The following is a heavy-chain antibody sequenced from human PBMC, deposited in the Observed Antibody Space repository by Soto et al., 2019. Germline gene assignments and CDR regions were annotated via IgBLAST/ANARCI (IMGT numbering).Heavy chain of an antibody. J-gene: IGHJ6*02. CDR1: GFTFSSYG. CDR2: ISYDGSNK. V-gene: IGHV3-30*18. Sequence: SLRLSCAASGFTFSSYGMHWVRQAPGKGLEWVAVISYDGSNKYYADSVKGRFTISRDNSKNTLYLQMNSLRAEDTAVYYCAKEGSSSGWYEYYYYGMDVWGQGTTVTSP. D-gene: IGHD6-19*01. CDR3: AKEGSSSGWYEYYYYGMDV.